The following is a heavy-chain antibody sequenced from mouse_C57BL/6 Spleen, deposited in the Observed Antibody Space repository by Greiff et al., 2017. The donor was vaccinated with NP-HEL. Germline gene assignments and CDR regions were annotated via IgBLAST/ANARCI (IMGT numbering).Heavy chain of an antibody. V-gene: IGHV1-55*01. CDR3: ARRAPQATSGYYAMDY. CDR2: IYPGSGST. J-gene: IGHJ4*01. CDR1: GYTFTSYW. Sequence: QVQLQQPGAELVKPGASVKMSCKASGYTFTSYWITWVKQRPGQGLEWIGDIYPGSGSTNYNEKFKSKATLTVDTSSSTAYMQLSSLTSEDSAVYYGARRAPQATSGYYAMDYWGQGTSVTVSS. D-gene: IGHD3-2*02.